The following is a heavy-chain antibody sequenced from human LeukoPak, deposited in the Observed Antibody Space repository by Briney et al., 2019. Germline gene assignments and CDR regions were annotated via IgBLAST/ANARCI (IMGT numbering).Heavy chain of an antibody. CDR3: ARDAFYGDCVSYFDY. J-gene: IGHJ4*02. CDR2: IDWDDDK. CDR1: GFSLSTSGMC. V-gene: IGHV2-70*11. D-gene: IGHD4-17*01. Sequence: ESGPALVKPTQTLTLTCTFSGFSLSTSGMCVSWIRQPPGKALEWLARIDWDDDKYYSTSLKTRLTISKDTSKNQVVLTMTNMDPVDTATYYCARDAFYGDCVSYFDYWGQGTLVTVSS.